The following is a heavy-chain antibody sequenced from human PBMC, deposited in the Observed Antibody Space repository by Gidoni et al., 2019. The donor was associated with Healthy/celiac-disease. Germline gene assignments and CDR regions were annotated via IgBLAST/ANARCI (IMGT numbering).Heavy chain of an antibody. V-gene: IGHV3-23*01. J-gene: IGHJ4*02. CDR1: GFTFSSDA. CDR2: ISGSGGST. Sequence: EVQLLEYRGGLVQPGGSLRLSCAASGFTFSSDAMSWVRQAPGKGLGWVSAISGSGGSTYYADSVKGRFTISRDNSKNTLYLQMNSLRAEDTAVYYCAKVTGSGYYFDYWGLGTLVTVSS. CDR3: AKVTGSGYYFDY.